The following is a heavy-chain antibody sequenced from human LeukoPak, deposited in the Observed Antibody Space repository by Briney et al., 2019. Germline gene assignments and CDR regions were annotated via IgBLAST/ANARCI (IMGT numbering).Heavy chain of an antibody. J-gene: IGHJ5*02. CDR2: IIPVFGTA. V-gene: IGHV1-69*05. CDR1: GGTFSSYA. Sequence: SVKVSCKASGGTFSSYAISWVRQAPGQGLEWIGRIIPVFGTANYAQKFQGRVTITTDESTSTAYMELSSLRSEDTAVYYCARDPQSLGYCSGGSCHGGFDPWGQGTLVTVSS. CDR3: ARDPQSLGYCSGGSCHGGFDP. D-gene: IGHD2-15*01.